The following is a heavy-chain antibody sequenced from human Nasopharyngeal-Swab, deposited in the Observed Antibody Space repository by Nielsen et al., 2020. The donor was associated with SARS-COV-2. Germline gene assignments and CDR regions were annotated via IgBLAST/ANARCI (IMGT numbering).Heavy chain of an antibody. Sequence: SETPSLTCTVSGGSIGSYYWNWIRQPPEGGLEWVGYVHFLGSTDYNPSLKSRVTISLDTSNYQFSLRLSSVTAADTAVYYCARDSYRDAFDIWGQGTMATVSS. J-gene: IGHJ3*02. CDR1: GGSIGSYY. CDR3: ARDSYRDAFDI. V-gene: IGHV4-59*01. CDR2: VHFLGST.